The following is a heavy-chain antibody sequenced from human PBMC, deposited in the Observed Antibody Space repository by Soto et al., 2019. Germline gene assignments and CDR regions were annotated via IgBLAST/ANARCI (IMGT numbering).Heavy chain of an antibody. V-gene: IGHV3-33*01. Sequence: PGGSLRLSCAASGFTFSDYGIHWVRQAPGKGLEWVAVIWYDGSDKYYADSVKGRFTISRDNSKNTLYLQMNSLTAEDTAIYYCTRDRGRQYKLGTWPDYWGQGTLVTVSS. J-gene: IGHJ4*02. CDR1: GFTFSDYG. CDR2: IWYDGSDK. CDR3: TRDRGRQYKLGTWPDY. D-gene: IGHD3-10*01.